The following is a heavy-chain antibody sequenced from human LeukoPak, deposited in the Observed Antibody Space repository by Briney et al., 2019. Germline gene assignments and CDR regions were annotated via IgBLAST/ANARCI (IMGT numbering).Heavy chain of an antibody. V-gene: IGHV1-18*01. CDR1: GYTFTSYG. Sequence: ASVKVSCKASGYTFTSYGISWVRQAPGQGLEGMGWISAYNGNTNYAQKLQGRVTMTTDTSTSTAYMELGSLRSDDTAVYYCARDSSGWYHWFDPWGQGTLVTVSS. CDR3: ARDSSGWYHWFDP. CDR2: ISAYNGNT. D-gene: IGHD6-19*01. J-gene: IGHJ5*02.